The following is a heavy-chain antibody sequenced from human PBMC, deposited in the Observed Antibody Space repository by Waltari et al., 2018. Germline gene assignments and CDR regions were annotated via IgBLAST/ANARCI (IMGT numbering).Heavy chain of an antibody. D-gene: IGHD3-16*01. J-gene: IGHJ6*03. CDR2: ISWNSGSI. V-gene: IGHV3-9*01. CDR3: AKESGGEYADHYYYMDV. CDR1: GITFAEYA. Sequence: EVQLVGSGGGLVQPGRSLRLSCAASGITFAEYAMHRVRQGPGEGLGWVSGISWNSGSIGYADSVKVRFTISRDNAKNTLYLQMNSLRAEDTALDYCAKESGGEYADHYYYMDVWGKGTTVTVSS.